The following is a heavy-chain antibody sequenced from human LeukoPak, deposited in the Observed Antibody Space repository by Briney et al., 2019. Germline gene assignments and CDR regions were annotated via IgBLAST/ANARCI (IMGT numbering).Heavy chain of an antibody. CDR1: GFSFSDSW. V-gene: IGHV3-7*01. CDR3: ARDRYLFFWSGYPRSDAFDI. J-gene: IGHJ3*02. Sequence: GGSLRLSCVGSGFSFSDSWMTWVRQVPGKGLEWVANIKQDGSEKYYVDSVKGRFTISRDNAKNSLYLQMNSLRAEDTAVYYCARDRYLFFWSGYPRSDAFDIWGQGTMVTVSS. D-gene: IGHD3-3*01. CDR2: IKQDGSEK.